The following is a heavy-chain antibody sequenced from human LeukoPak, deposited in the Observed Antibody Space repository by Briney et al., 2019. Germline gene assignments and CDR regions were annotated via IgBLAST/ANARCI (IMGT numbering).Heavy chain of an antibody. Sequence: GSLRLSCAASGFTFSSYAMHWVRQAPGKGLEWVAVISYDGSNKYYADSVKGRFTISRDNSKNTLYLQMNSLRAEDTAVYYCARDGESSGYLTDFDYWGRGTLVTVSS. J-gene: IGHJ4*02. V-gene: IGHV3-30-3*01. CDR1: GFTFSSYA. CDR3: ARDGESSGYLTDFDY. D-gene: IGHD3-22*01. CDR2: ISYDGSNK.